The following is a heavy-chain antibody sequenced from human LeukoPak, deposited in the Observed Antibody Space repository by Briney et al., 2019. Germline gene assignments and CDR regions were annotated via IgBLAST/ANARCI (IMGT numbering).Heavy chain of an antibody. CDR2: ISGSGGST. CDR1: GFTFSSYA. V-gene: IGHV3-23*01. D-gene: IGHD6-19*01. J-gene: IGHJ4*02. Sequence: GGSLRLSCAASGFTFSSYAMSLVRQAAGKGLEWVSAISGSGGSTYYADSVKGRFTISRDNSKNTLYLQMNSLRAEDTAVYYCAKYSSGWYYPYYFDYWGQGTLVTVSS. CDR3: AKYSSGWYYPYYFDY.